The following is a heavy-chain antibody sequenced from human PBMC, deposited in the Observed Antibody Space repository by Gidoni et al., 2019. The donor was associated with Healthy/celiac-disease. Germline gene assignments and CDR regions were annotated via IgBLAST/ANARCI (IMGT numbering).Heavy chain of an antibody. CDR3: ARVESEGATAVWFDY. V-gene: IGHV1-18*01. CDR2: ISAYNGNT. J-gene: IGHJ4*02. D-gene: IGHD1-26*01. CDR1: GYTFTSYG. Sequence: QVQLVQSGAEVKKPGASVKVPCKASGYTFTSYGISWVRQAPGQGLEWMGWISAYNGNTNYAQKLQGRVTMTTDTSTSTAYMELRSLRADDTAVYYCARVESEGATAVWFDYWGQGTLVTVSS.